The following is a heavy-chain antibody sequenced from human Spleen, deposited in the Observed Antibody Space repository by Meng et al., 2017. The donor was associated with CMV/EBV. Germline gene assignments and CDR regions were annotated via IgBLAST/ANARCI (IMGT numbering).Heavy chain of an antibody. CDR1: GFNFSDYA. D-gene: IGHD2-2*02. CDR3: ARGTIVVQPAAILTYDYFEL. CDR2: ISFDGRNK. J-gene: IGHJ2*01. Sequence: GGSLRLSCAASGFNFSDYAMHWVRQAPGKGLEWVAFISFDGRNKFYGDSVKGRFTISRDKSKNTLDLQVNSLRDEDTAVYYCARGTIVVQPAAILTYDYFELWGRGILVTVSS. V-gene: IGHV3-30*04.